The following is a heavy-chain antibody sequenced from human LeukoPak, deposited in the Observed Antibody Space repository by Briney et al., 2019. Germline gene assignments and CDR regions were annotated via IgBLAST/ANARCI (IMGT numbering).Heavy chain of an antibody. Sequence: ASVKVSCKASGYTFTGYYMHWVRQAPGQGLEWMGRINPNSGGTNYAQKFQGRVTMTRGTSISTAYMELSRLRSDDTAVYYCARDSGYYDSSGEFDYWGQGTLVTVSS. V-gene: IGHV1-2*06. D-gene: IGHD3-22*01. J-gene: IGHJ4*02. CDR1: GYTFTGYY. CDR2: INPNSGGT. CDR3: ARDSGYYDSSGEFDY.